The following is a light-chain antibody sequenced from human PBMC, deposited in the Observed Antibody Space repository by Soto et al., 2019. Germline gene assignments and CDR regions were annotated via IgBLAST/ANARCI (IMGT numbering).Light chain of an antibody. V-gene: IGLV2-14*03. Sequence: ALTQPASVSGSPGQSIAISCTGTSSDVGAYDFVSWYQQHPDKAPKLMIYEVSNRPSGVSDRFSGSKSVNTATLTISGLQAEDEADYYCSSYTTSSTRVFGTGTKVTVL. CDR1: SSDVGAYDF. CDR3: SSYTTSSTRV. CDR2: EVS. J-gene: IGLJ1*01.